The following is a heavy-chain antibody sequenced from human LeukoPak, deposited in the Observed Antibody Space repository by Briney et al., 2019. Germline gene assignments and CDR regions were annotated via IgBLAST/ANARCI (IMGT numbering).Heavy chain of an antibody. V-gene: IGHV4-39*07. Sequence: PSETLSLTCTVSRGSISSTNYYWSWIRQPPGKGLEWIGEINHSGSTNYNPSLKSRVTISVDTSKNQFSLKLSSVTAADTAVYYCARRRITMVRRNWFDPWGQGTLVTVSS. CDR3: ARRRITMVRRNWFDP. CDR2: INHSGST. J-gene: IGHJ5*02. D-gene: IGHD3-10*01. CDR1: RGSISSTNYY.